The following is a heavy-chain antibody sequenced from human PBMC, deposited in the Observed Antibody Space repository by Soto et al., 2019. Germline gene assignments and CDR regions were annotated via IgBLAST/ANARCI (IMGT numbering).Heavy chain of an antibody. J-gene: IGHJ4*02. CDR2: INHSGSA. V-gene: IGHV4-34*01. Sequence: PSETLSLTYTVSGGSIGSYYWSWIRQTPEKRLQWIGQINHSGSASYNPSLKSRVTISVHTSNSQFSLELSSVTAADTAVYYCARGLITGSHYSGGWYYFDSWGQGTQVTVSS. CDR1: GGSIGSYY. CDR3: ARGLITGSHYSGGWYYFDS. D-gene: IGHD6-19*01.